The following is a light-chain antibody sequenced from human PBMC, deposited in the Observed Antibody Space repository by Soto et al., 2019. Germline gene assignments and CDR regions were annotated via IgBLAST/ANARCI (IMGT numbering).Light chain of an antibody. J-gene: IGLJ1*01. CDR3: SSYAGSNNYV. Sequence: QSALTQPPSASGSPGQSVTISCTGTSSDVGGYNYVSWYQQHPGKAPKLMIYEVSKRPSGVPDRFSGSKSGNTAFLTVSGLQGEDEADYYCSSYAGSNNYVFGTGTQLTVL. CDR1: SSDVGGYNY. CDR2: EVS. V-gene: IGLV2-8*01.